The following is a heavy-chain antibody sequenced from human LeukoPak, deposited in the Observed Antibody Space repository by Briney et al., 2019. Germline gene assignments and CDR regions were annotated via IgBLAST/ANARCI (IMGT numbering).Heavy chain of an antibody. D-gene: IGHD5-18*01. CDR3: ARDGYSFGHNFDY. Sequence: GGSLRLSCAASGFTFSSYWMHWVRHTPGKGLVWVSRIKGDGSSTSYADSVKGRFTISRDNAKNTLYLQMNSLRAEDTAVYYCARDGYSFGHNFDYWGQGTLVTVSS. V-gene: IGHV3-74*01. CDR2: IKGDGSST. J-gene: IGHJ4*02. CDR1: GFTFSSYW.